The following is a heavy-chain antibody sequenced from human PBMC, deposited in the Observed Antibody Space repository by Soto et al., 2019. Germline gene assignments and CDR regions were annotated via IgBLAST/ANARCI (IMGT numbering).Heavy chain of an antibody. CDR1: GGSISSSSYY. CDR3: ARPYYYDSSGYSTAKDWYFDL. Sequence: QLLESGPGLVKPSETLSLTCTVSGGSISSSSYYWGWIRQPPGKGLEWIGSIYYSGSTYYNPSLKSRVTISVDTSKNQFSLKLSSVTAADTAVYYCARPYYYDSSGYSTAKDWYFDLWGRGTLVTVSS. V-gene: IGHV4-39*01. CDR2: IYYSGST. J-gene: IGHJ2*01. D-gene: IGHD3-22*01.